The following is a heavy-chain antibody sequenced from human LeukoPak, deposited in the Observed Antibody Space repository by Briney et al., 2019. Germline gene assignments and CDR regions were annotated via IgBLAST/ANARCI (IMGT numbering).Heavy chain of an antibody. CDR1: GGSISSYY. CDR2: IYYSGST. J-gene: IGHJ4*02. D-gene: IGHD3-3*01. Sequence: SETLSLTCTVSGGSISSYYWSWIRQPPGKGLEWIGYIYYSGSTNYYPSLKSRVTISVDTSKNQFSLKLSSVTAADTAVYYCARGRYDFWSGSPGGVDYWGQGTLVTVSS. V-gene: IGHV4-59*01. CDR3: ARGRYDFWSGSPGGVDY.